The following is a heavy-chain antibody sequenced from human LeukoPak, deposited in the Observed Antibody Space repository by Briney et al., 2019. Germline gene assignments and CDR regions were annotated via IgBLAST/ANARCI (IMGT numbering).Heavy chain of an antibody. J-gene: IGHJ4*02. V-gene: IGHV3-30-3*01. CDR3: ARVSRGYSYGPGDY. CDR2: ISYDGSNK. Sequence: GGSLRLSCAASGFTFSSYAMQWVRQAPGKGLEWVAVISYDGSNKYYADSVKGRFTISRDNSKNTLYLQMNSLRAEDTAVYYCARVSRGYSYGPGDYWGQGTLVTVSS. D-gene: IGHD5-18*01. CDR1: GFTFSSYA.